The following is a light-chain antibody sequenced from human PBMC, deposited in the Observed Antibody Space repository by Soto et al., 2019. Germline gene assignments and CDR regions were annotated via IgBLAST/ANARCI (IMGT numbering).Light chain of an antibody. Sequence: EIVMTQSPATLSVSPGERATLSCRASQSVSNNLAWYQQKRGQAPRVLIYGASTRATGIPARFSGSGSGTEFTLTISSLQSEDFAIYYCQQYNNWPPTWTFGQGTKVDIK. CDR3: QQYNNWPPTWT. V-gene: IGKV3-15*01. CDR2: GAS. CDR1: QSVSNN. J-gene: IGKJ1*01.